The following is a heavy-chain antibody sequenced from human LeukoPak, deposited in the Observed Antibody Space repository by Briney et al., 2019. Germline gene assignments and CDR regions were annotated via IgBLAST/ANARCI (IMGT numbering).Heavy chain of an antibody. Sequence: SETLSLTCTVSGGSISSSSYYWGWIRQPPGKGLEWIGSIYYSGSTYYNPSLKSRVTISVDTSKNQFSLKLSSVTAADTAVYYCARKETMISIRGPQGVWFDPWGQGTLVTVSS. CDR2: IYYSGST. J-gene: IGHJ5*02. CDR1: GGSISSSSYY. D-gene: IGHD3-22*01. V-gene: IGHV4-39*07. CDR3: ARKETMISIRGPQGVWFDP.